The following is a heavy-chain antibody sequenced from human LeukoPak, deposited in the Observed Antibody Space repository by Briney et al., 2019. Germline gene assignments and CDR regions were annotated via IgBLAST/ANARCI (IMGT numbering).Heavy chain of an antibody. V-gene: IGHV3-48*01. CDR2: ISSSSTI. CDR3: ARDSGSSSWAEFDY. CDR1: GFTFSSYS. Sequence: GGSLRLSCAASGFTFSSYSMNWVRQAPGKGLEWVSYISSSSTIYYADSVKGRSTISRDNAKNSLYLQMNSLRAEDTAVYYCARDSGSSSWAEFDYWGQGTLVTVSS. J-gene: IGHJ4*02. D-gene: IGHD6-13*01.